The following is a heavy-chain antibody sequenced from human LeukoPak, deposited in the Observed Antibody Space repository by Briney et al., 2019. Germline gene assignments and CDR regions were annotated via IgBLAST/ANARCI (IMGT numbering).Heavy chain of an antibody. CDR2: ISGSGGST. V-gene: IGHV3-23*01. CDR1: GFTFSSYA. Sequence: GGSLRLSCAASGFTFSSYAMSWVRQAPGKGLEWVSAISGSGGSTYYADSVKGRFTISRDNSKNTLYLQMNSLRAEDTAVYYCAKDSTPYYYDSSGRDYWGQGTLVTVSS. D-gene: IGHD3-22*01. CDR3: AKDSTPYYYDSSGRDY. J-gene: IGHJ4*02.